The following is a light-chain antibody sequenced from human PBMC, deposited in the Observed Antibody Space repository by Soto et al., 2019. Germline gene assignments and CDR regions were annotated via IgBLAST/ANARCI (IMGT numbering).Light chain of an antibody. CDR1: NSNVGSGYD. Sequence: QSVLTQPPSVSGVPGQRVTISCTGSNSNVGSGYDVHWYQQVPGTAPKLLIYGNNNRPSGIPDRFSGSKSDTSASLAIAGLQAEDEADYYCQSYDSGLSTYVFGTGTKVTVL. CDR2: GNN. V-gene: IGLV1-40*01. CDR3: QSYDSGLSTYV. J-gene: IGLJ1*01.